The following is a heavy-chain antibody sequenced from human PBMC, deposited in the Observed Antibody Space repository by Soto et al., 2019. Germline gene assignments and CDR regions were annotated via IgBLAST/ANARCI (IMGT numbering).Heavy chain of an antibody. V-gene: IGHV3-30-3*01. CDR3: ARDRGSKSYYYYGMDV. CDR2: ISYDGSNK. Sequence: QVQLVESGGGVVQPGRSLRLSCAASGFTFSSYAMHWVRQAPGKGLEWVAVISYDGSNKYYADSVKGRFTISRDNSKNTLYVKMNSMTAEDKAVYYCARDRGSKSYYYYGMDVWGQGTTVTVSS. D-gene: IGHD2-2*01. J-gene: IGHJ6*02. CDR1: GFTFSSYA.